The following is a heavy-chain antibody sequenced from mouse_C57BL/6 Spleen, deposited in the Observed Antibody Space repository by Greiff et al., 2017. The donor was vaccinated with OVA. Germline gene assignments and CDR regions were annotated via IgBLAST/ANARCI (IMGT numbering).Heavy chain of an antibody. CDR3: ESYTAGSSLHWYFDV. CDR2: IRNKANGYTT. Sequence: EVQLVESGGGLVQPGGSLSLSCAASGFTFTDYYMSWVRQPPGKALEWLGFIRNKANGYTTEYSASVKGRFTISRDNSQSTLYLQMNALRAEDIATYYCESYTAGSSLHWYFDVWGTGTTVTVSS. V-gene: IGHV7-3*01. J-gene: IGHJ1*03. CDR1: GFTFTDYY. D-gene: IGHD1-1*01.